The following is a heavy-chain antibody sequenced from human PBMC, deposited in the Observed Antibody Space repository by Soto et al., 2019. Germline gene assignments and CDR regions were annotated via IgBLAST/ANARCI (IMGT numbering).Heavy chain of an antibody. CDR1: GFTFSSYG. Sequence: QVQLVESGGGVVQPGRSLRLSCAASGFTFSSYGMHWVRQAPGKGLEWVAVIWYDGSNKYYADSVKGRFTISRDNSKNTSXLQMNSLRAEDTAVYYWARAYNYYGSGCYNNWFGPWGQGTLVTVSS. CDR3: ARAYNYYGSGCYNNWFGP. CDR2: IWYDGSNK. J-gene: IGHJ5*02. V-gene: IGHV3-33*01. D-gene: IGHD3-10*01.